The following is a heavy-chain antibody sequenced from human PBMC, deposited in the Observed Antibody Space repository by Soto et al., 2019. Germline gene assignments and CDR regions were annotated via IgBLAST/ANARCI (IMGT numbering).Heavy chain of an antibody. CDR1: GGTFGSYA. Sequence: QGQLRQPGAGVKKPGSPVKASSKALGGTFGSYAISWVRQAPGQGLAWMGGTIPIFGTANYAQKFQGRVTITADESTSTAYMELSSLRSEDTAVYYCARETRRYDAHRPPIDYGMDVWGQGTTVTVSS. D-gene: IGHD3-3*01. CDR2: TIPIFGTA. CDR3: ARETRRYDAHRPPIDYGMDV. J-gene: IGHJ6*02. V-gene: IGHV1-69*01.